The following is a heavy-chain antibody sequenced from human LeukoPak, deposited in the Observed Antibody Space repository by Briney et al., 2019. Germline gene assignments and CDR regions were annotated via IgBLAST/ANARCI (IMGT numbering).Heavy chain of an antibody. V-gene: IGHV4-34*01. J-gene: IGHJ4*02. D-gene: IGHD4-17*01. Sequence: SETLSLTCAVYGGSFSGYYWSWVRQPPGKGLEWIGEISHSGSTYYNPSLKSRVTISVDTSKNQFSLKLSSVTAADTAVYYCAKAYGDCGTKTYRRAYFDYWGQGTLVTVSS. CDR3: AKAYGDCGTKTYRRAYFDY. CDR1: GGSFSGYY. CDR2: ISHSGST.